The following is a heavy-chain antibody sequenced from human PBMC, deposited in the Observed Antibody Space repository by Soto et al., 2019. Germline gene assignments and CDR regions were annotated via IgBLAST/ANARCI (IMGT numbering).Heavy chain of an antibody. V-gene: IGHV3-33*01. CDR3: ARGRVDGGELDL. Sequence: VQLVESGGGVVQPGRSLRLSCAASGFTFRTYGMYWVRQAPGKGLEWVAVIWYDASNKYYADSVKGRFAIARDNSEYTLSLQKNSLRAEDTAVYYCARGRVDGGELDLWGQGTLVTVSS. D-gene: IGHD1-26*01. CDR1: GFTFRTYG. J-gene: IGHJ4*02. CDR2: IWYDASNK.